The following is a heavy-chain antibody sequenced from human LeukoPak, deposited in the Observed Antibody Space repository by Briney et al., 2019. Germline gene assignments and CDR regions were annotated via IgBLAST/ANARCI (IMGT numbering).Heavy chain of an antibody. CDR1: GYPISSGYY. CDR3: ARGVLYSSGRVFRH. CDR2: IYHSGST. D-gene: IGHD6-19*01. V-gene: IGHV4-38-2*02. Sequence: SETLSLTCTVSGYPISSGYYWGWIRQPPGKGLEWIGSIYHSGSTYYNPSLKSRVTISVDTSKNQFSLKLSSVTAADTAVYYCARGVLYSSGRVFRHWGQGTLVTVSS. J-gene: IGHJ4*02.